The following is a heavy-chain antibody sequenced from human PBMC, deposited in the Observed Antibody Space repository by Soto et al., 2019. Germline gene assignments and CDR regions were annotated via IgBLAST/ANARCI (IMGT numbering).Heavy chain of an antibody. Sequence: QITLKESGPTLVKPTQTLTLTCTFSGFSLNTGGLGVGWIRQPPGKALEWLALIYWDGDKRYSPSLESRLSINKDTSNHQLVLTMTDMFPVDTGTYYCAHSRWGADCLRSYSSHYYYGMDVWCQRTTVTDSS. CDR3: AHSRWGADCLRSYSSHYYYGMDV. D-gene: IGHD2-21*02. CDR1: GFSLNTGGLG. V-gene: IGHV2-5*02. CDR2: IYWDGDK. J-gene: IGHJ6*02.